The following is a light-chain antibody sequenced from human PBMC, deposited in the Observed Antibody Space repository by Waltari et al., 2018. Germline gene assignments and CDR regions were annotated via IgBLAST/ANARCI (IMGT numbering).Light chain of an antibody. CDR2: WAS. CDR3: QHYYRAPHT. CDR1: QSVLNSSNNKNP. Sequence: DIVMTQSPDSLAVYLGARANITRKSSQSVLNSSNNKNPLAWYQQKPGQSPKLLIYWASTRESGVPDRFSGSGSGTAFTLTISSLQAEDVAIYYCQHYYRAPHTFGQGTKLEIK. J-gene: IGKJ2*01. V-gene: IGKV4-1*01.